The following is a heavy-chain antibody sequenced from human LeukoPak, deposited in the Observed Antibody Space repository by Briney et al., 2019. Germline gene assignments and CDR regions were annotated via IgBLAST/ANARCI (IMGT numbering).Heavy chain of an antibody. D-gene: IGHD3-22*01. CDR1: GCTFNSYD. Sequence: ASVKVSCKASGCTFNSYDISWVRQAPGQGLEWMGGISAYNGNTDSAQKLQGRVTMTTDTSTSTAYMELRSLRSDDTAVYYCARSYYDSSGYNWFDPWGQGTLVTVSS. V-gene: IGHV1-18*01. J-gene: IGHJ5*02. CDR2: ISAYNGNT. CDR3: ARSYYDSSGYNWFDP.